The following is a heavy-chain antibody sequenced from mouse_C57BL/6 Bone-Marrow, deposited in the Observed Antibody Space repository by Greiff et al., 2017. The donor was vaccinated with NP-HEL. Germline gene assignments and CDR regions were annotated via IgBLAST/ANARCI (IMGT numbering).Heavy chain of an antibody. CDR1: GFTFTDYY. CDR3: ARSGPLAY. CDR2: IRNKANGYTT. V-gene: IGHV7-3*01. J-gene: IGHJ3*01. Sequence: DVHLVESGGGLVQPGGSLSLSCAASGFTFTDYYMSWVRQPPGKALEWLGFIRNKANGYTTEYSASVKGRFTISRDNSQSILYLQMNALRAEDSATYYCARSGPLAYWGQGTLVTVSA.